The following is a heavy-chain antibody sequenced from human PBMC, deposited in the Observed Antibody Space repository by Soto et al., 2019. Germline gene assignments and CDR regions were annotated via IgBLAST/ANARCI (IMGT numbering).Heavy chain of an antibody. D-gene: IGHD1-26*01. CDR1: GGSISSDY. V-gene: IGHV4-59*01. CDR2: IYYSGSS. J-gene: IGHJ3*02. Sequence: QVQLQESGPGLVKPSETLSLTCTVSGGSISSDYWSWIRQPPGKGLEWIGYIYYSGSSNTNPSRNRRVTTSLDTSKNPSSLKPSSVTAADTAVYYCSPPYSGTYCGTFDSWGQGTMVTVSS. CDR3: SPPYSGTYCGTFDS.